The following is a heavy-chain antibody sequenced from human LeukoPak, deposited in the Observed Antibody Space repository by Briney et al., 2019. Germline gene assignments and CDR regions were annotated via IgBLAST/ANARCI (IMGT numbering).Heavy chain of an antibody. CDR2: IFSNDEK. Sequence: SGPTLVKPTETLTLTCTVSGFSLSNARMGVSWIRQPPGKALEWLAHIFSNDEKSYSTSLKSRLTISKDTSKSQVVLTMTNMDPVDTATYYCARLYCSSTSCQPYYYYGMDVWGQGTTVTASS. CDR1: GFSLSNARMG. V-gene: IGHV2-26*01. CDR3: ARLYCSSTSCQPYYYYGMDV. D-gene: IGHD2-2*01. J-gene: IGHJ6*02.